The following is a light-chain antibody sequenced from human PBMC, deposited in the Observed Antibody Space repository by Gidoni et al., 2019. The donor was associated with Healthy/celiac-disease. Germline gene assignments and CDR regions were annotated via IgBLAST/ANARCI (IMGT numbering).Light chain of an antibody. CDR2: AAS. CDR3: QQSYSPYT. J-gene: IGKJ2*01. Sequence: DIQMTQSPSSLSASVGDRVTITCRASQSISSYLNWYQQKPGKAPKLLIYAASSLQSGVPSRFSGSGSGTDFTLTSSSLQPEDFATYYCQQSYSPYTFXQXTKLEIK. CDR1: QSISSY. V-gene: IGKV1-39*01.